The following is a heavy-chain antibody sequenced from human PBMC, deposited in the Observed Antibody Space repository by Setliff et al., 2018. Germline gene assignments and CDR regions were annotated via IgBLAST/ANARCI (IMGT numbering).Heavy chain of an antibody. CDR2: INHSGST. Sequence: LSLTCTVYGGSFTNYYWGWIRQSPGKGLEWIGEINHSGSTNYNPSRKSRLTISVDASTNQFSLKLYSVTAADTAVYYCRYWSGYYNNDYWGQGTLVTVSS. D-gene: IGHD3-3*01. V-gene: IGHV4-34*01. CDR3: RYWSGYYNNDY. CDR1: GGSFTNYY. J-gene: IGHJ4*02.